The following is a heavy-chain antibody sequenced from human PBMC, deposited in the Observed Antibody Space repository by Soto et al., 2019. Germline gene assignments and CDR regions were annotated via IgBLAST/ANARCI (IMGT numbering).Heavy chain of an antibody. CDR3: ARAEYSMVPVDY. Sequence: QVQLVESGRGVVQPGRSLRLSCAASGFTFSSYGMHWVRQAPGKGLEWVAVIWYDGSNKYYADSVKGRFTISRDNSKNTLYLQMNSLRAEDTAVYYCARAEYSMVPVDYWGQGTLVTVSS. CDR2: IWYDGSNK. D-gene: IGHD6-6*01. CDR1: GFTFSSYG. V-gene: IGHV3-33*01. J-gene: IGHJ4*02.